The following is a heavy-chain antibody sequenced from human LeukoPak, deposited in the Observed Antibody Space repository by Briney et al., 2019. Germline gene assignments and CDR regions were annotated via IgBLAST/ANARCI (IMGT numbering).Heavy chain of an antibody. CDR3: AVRGQGRHSDAFDI. V-gene: IGHV1-69*04. CDR1: GGTFSSYA. D-gene: IGHD3-16*01. CDR2: IIPILGIA. J-gene: IGHJ3*02. Sequence: SVKVSCKASGGTFSSYAISWVRQAPGQGLEWMGRIIPILGIANYAQKFQGRVTITADKSTSTAYMELSSLRSEDTAVYYCAVRGQGRHSDAFDIWGQGTMVTVSS.